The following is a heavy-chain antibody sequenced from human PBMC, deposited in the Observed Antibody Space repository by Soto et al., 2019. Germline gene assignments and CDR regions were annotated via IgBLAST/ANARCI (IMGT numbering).Heavy chain of an antibody. J-gene: IGHJ3*01. CDR3: VRFWSGFLVPRHRDAFDL. Sequence: QITLKESGPPLVRPTQTLTLACSLSGFSLTTSGVGVGWIRQPPGKALEFLALIYWDEDTRYRTSLRTRLTITKDTSKNLVVLTMTNVDPVDTATYYCVRFWSGFLVPRHRDAFDLWGQGTMVTVSS. V-gene: IGHV2-5*02. D-gene: IGHD3-3*01. CDR1: GFSLTTSGVG. CDR2: IYWDEDT.